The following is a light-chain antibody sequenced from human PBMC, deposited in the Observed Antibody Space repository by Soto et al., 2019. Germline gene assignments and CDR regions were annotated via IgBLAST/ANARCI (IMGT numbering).Light chain of an antibody. CDR3: QQYGSSRWT. J-gene: IGKJ1*01. V-gene: IGKV3-20*01. CDR1: QSVSSSY. Sequence: ENVLTQSPGPLSFSPGGRATPSCRASQSVSSSYLAWYQQNRGQAPRLLIYGASSRATGIPDRFSGSGSGTDFTLTICRLEPEDFAVYYCQQYGSSRWTFGQGTKVDIK. CDR2: GAS.